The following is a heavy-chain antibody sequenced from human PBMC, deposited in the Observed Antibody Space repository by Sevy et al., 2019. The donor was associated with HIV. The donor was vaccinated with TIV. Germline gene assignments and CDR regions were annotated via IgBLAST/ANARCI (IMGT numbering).Heavy chain of an antibody. CDR1: GGSISSDF. CDR3: AREVYGILTGAYYGMDV. V-gene: IGHV4-59*13. J-gene: IGHJ6*02. CDR2: MSYNGNT. D-gene: IGHD3-9*01. Sequence: SETLSLTCTVSGGSISSDFWAWIRQPPGKGLTWIAYMSYNGNTNYNPSFQSRVTTSVDTSKNQFTLKLRSVTAADTAVYYCAREVYGILTGAYYGMDVWGPGTTVTVSS.